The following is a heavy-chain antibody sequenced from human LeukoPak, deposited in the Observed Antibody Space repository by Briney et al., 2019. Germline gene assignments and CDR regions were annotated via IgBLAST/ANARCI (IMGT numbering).Heavy chain of an antibody. D-gene: IGHD2-2*01. CDR2: IIPIFGTA. J-gene: IGHJ5*02. CDR1: GGTFSSYA. CDR3: ALVNYCSSTSCYWFDP. V-gene: IGHV1-69*13. Sequence: GASVKVSCKSSGGTFSSYAIIWVRQAPGQGLEWMGGIIPIFGTANYAQKFQGRVTITADESTSTAYMELSSLRSEDTAVYYCALVNYCSSTSCYWFDPWGQGTLVTVSS.